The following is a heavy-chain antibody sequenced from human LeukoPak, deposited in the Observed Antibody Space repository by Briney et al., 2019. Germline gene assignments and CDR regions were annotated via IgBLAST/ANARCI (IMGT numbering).Heavy chain of an antibody. CDR2: INPNSGGT. CDR1: GYTFTGYY. CDR3: ARASGYDSSWFDP. D-gene: IGHD5-12*01. V-gene: IGHV1-2*02. Sequence: TVELSCTASGYTFTGYYTHWLRKDPGQGLEWMGWINPNSGGTNYAQKFQGRVTMTRDTSISTAYMELSRLRSDDTAVYYCARASGYDSSWFDPWGQGTLVTVSS. J-gene: IGHJ5*02.